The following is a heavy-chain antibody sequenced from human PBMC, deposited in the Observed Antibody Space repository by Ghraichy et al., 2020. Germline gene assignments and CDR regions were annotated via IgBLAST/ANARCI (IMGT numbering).Heavy chain of an antibody. D-gene: IGHD1-7*01. J-gene: IGHJ4*02. CDR3: ARDWGVGELGTYFDY. Sequence: ETLNISCTVSGGSISSYYWSWIRQPPGKGLEWIGYIYYSGSTNYNPSLKSRVTISVDTSKNQFSLKLSSVTAADTAVYYCARDWGVGELGTYFDYWGQGTLVTVSS. CDR1: GGSISSYY. CDR2: IYYSGST. V-gene: IGHV4-59*01.